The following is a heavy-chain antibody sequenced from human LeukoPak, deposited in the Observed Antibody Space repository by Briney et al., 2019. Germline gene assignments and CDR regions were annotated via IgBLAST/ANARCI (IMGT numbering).Heavy chain of an antibody. J-gene: IGHJ4*02. CDR2: INSDGSTT. Sequence: GGSLRLSCAASGFTFSNYWMHWVRQAPGKGLVWVSRINSDGSTTSYADSVKGRFTISRDNAKNSLYLQMNSLRAEDTALYYCARYRYSYGYYFDYWGQGTLVTVSS. CDR1: GFTFSNYW. D-gene: IGHD5-18*01. CDR3: ARYRYSYGYYFDY. V-gene: IGHV3-74*01.